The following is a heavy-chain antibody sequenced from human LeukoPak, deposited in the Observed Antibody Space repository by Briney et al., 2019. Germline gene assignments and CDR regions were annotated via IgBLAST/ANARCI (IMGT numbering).Heavy chain of an antibody. CDR3: ATGTGYADAFDI. V-gene: IGHV1-69*11. CDR2: IIAILSQA. J-gene: IGHJ3*02. Sequence: SLKVSCKASGGTFSTYAISWVRQAPGQGLEWMGRIIAILSQANYAQKFQGRVSITADVSTSTAYMELSSLRSEDTAVYYCATGTGYADAFDIWGQGTMVSVSS. CDR1: GGTFSTYA. D-gene: IGHD5-12*01.